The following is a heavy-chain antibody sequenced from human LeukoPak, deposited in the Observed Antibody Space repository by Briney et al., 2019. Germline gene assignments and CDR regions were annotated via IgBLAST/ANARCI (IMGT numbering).Heavy chain of an antibody. D-gene: IGHD4-17*01. CDR1: GGSISSGGYS. J-gene: IGHJ4*02. CDR3: ARHYSGDLYYFDH. V-gene: IGHV4-30-2*03. Sequence: SETLSLTCAVSGGSISSGGYSWSWIRQPPGKGLEWIGYIYHSGSTYYNPSLRSRVTMSVATSSNHFSLKLSSVTAADAAVYYCARHYSGDLYYFDHWGQGTLVTVSS. CDR2: IYHSGST.